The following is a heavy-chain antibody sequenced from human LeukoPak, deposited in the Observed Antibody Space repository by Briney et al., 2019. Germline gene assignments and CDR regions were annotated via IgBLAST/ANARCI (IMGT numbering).Heavy chain of an antibody. J-gene: IGHJ4*02. Sequence: GGSLRLSCAASGLTVTNAWMNWVRQAPGKGLEWVGRIASKTDGGTTDYAAPVKGRFTISRDDSENTLYLQMNSLKTEDTAVYYCTRRSSAAGRQYFDYWGQGTLVTVSS. CDR3: TRRSSAAGRQYFDY. CDR2: IASKTDGGTT. V-gene: IGHV3-15*04. CDR1: GLTVTNAW. D-gene: IGHD6-13*01.